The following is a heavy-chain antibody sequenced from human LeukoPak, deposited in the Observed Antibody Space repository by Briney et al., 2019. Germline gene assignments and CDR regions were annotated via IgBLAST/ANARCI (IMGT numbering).Heavy chain of an antibody. CDR2: ISYDGSNK. CDR1: GFTFSSYG. CDR3: AKDRLGIQLWLGYFDY. V-gene: IGHV3-30*18. J-gene: IGHJ4*02. Sequence: GGSLRLSCAAPGFTFSSYGMHWVRQAPGKGLEWVAVISYDGSNKYYADSVKGRFTISRDNSKNTLYLQMNSLRAEDTAVYYCAKDRLGIQLWLGYFDYWGQGTLVTVSS. D-gene: IGHD5-18*01.